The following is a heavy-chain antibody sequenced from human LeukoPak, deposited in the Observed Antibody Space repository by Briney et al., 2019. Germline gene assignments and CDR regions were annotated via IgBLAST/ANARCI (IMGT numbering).Heavy chain of an antibody. CDR3: ARVAGDSGYYFDY. CDR2: IIPILGIA. V-gene: IGHV1-69*04. J-gene: IGHJ4*02. CDR1: GGTFSSYA. D-gene: IGHD3-16*01. Sequence: SVKVSCKASGGTFSSYAIIWVRQAPGQGLEWMGRIIPILGIANYAQKFQGRVTITADKSTSTAYMELSSLRSEDTAVYYCARVAGDSGYYFDYWGQGTLVTVSS.